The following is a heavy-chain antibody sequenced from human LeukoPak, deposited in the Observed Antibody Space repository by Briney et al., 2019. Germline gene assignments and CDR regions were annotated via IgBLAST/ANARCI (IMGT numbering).Heavy chain of an antibody. CDR1: GFTFSSYS. V-gene: IGHV3-21*01. Sequence: GGSLRLSCAASGFTFSSYSMNWVRQAPGKGLEWVSCISSSSSYIYYADSVKGRFTISRDNAKNSLYLQMNSLRAEDTAVYYCARDRRRYYYDSSGYDAFDIWGQGTMVTVSS. D-gene: IGHD3-22*01. CDR3: ARDRRRYYYDSSGYDAFDI. J-gene: IGHJ3*02. CDR2: ISSSSSYI.